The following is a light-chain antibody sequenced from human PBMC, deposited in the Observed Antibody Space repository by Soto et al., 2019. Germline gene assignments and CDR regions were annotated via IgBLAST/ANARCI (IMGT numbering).Light chain of an antibody. J-gene: IGLJ2*01. V-gene: IGLV2-14*01. Sequence: QSALTQPASVSGSPGQSISFSCAGSNSDVGSSVYVSWYRQHPGKAPQLIIYEVNKRPSGVSNRFSGTKSGNTASLTISGLQPEDEADYYCAAWDDSLNGPVFGGGTKVTVL. CDR2: EVN. CDR3: AAWDDSLNGPV. CDR1: NSDVGSSVY.